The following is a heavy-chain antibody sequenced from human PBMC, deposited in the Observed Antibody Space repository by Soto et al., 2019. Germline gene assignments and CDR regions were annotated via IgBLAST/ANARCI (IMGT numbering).Heavy chain of an antibody. CDR1: GFTFRSFV. CDR2: TSYDGTNK. V-gene: IGHV3-30*19. CDR3: ARWGTTGGLDV. Sequence: QVQLVESGGGVVQPGTSLRLSCVGSGFTFRSFVIHWVRQAPGRGLEWVALTSYDGTNKYFGDSVKGRFPISRDNSRNTVDLQMDSLRLEDTALYYCARWGTTGGLDVWGQGTLVSVSS. D-gene: IGHD3-16*01. J-gene: IGHJ4*02.